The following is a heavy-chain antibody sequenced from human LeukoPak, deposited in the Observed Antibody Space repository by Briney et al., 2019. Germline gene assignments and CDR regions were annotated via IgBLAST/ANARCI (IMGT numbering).Heavy chain of an antibody. CDR3: ARGRQYRNYYDSSGYYYYGY. J-gene: IGHJ4*02. D-gene: IGHD3-22*01. CDR2: INHSGST. V-gene: IGHV4-34*01. Sequence: PSETLSLTCAVCGGSFSGYYWSWIRQPPGKGLEWIGEINHSGSTNYNPSLKSRVTISVDTSKNQFSLKLSSVTAADTAVYYCARGRQYRNYYDSSGYYYYGYWGQGTLVTVSS. CDR1: GGSFSGYY.